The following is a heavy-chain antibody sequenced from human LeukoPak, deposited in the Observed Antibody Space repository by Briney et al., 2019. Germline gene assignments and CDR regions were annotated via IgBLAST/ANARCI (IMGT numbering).Heavy chain of an antibody. CDR1: GFTFSSYG. D-gene: IGHD6-19*01. CDR2: IWYDGSNK. Sequence: GGSLRLSCAASGFTFSSYGMHWVRQAPGKGLEWVAVIWYDGSNKYYADSVKGRFTISRDNSKNTLYLQMNSPRAEDTAVYYCARDRAVAGPSHDAFDIWGQGTMVTVSS. J-gene: IGHJ3*02. CDR3: ARDRAVAGPSHDAFDI. V-gene: IGHV3-33*01.